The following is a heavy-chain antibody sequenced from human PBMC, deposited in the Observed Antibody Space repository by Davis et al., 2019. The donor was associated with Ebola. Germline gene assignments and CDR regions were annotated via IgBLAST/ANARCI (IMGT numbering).Heavy chain of an antibody. J-gene: IGHJ4*02. D-gene: IGHD2/OR15-2a*01. Sequence: SETLSLTCTVPVGAISSTDYYWSWIRQPPGKGLEWIGYIYYSGGPSYNPSLKSRATISVDTSTNQVSLKLKSVTTADTAVYYCAVLAGYWGQGTLVTVSS. CDR2: IYYSGGP. CDR3: AVLAGY. CDR1: VGAISSTDYY. V-gene: IGHV4-30-4*02.